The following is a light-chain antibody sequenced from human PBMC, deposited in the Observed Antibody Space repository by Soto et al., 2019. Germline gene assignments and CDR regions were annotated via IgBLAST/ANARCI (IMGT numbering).Light chain of an antibody. CDR3: GSYTSSNTLV. V-gene: IGLV2-14*01. CDR2: DVS. Sequence: QSALTQPASVSGSPGQSITISCTGTSSDVGGYNYVSWYQQCPGKAPKLIIYDVSNRPSGISIRFSGSKSGNTASLTISGLQTEDEADFYCGSYTSSNTLVFGTGTKLTVL. J-gene: IGLJ1*01. CDR1: SSDVGGYNY.